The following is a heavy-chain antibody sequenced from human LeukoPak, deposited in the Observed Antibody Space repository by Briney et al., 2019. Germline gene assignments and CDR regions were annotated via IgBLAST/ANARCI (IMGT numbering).Heavy chain of an antibody. CDR2: SYYSGTT. V-gene: IGHV4-59*02. Sequence: KASETLSLTCTVSGGSVSSYCWSWIRQPPGKGLDWIGYSYYSGTTNYNPSLKSRVTISVDTSKNQFSLILSSVTAADTAVYYCARDRLIGSYLLFDYWGQGALVTVSS. D-gene: IGHD1-26*01. CDR1: GGSVSSYC. J-gene: IGHJ4*02. CDR3: ARDRLIGSYLLFDY.